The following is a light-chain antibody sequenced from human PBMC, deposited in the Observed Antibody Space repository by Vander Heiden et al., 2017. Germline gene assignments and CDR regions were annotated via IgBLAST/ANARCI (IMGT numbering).Light chain of an antibody. CDR1: VLAKKY. Sequence: SYALTQPSSVSVSPGQTARITCSGDVLAKKYARWFQQKPGQAPVVVIYKDSERPSGIPERFSGSSSGTTVTLTLSGDQVEDEADYYCYSAADNNVIFGGGTKLTVL. V-gene: IGLV3-27*01. CDR3: YSAADNNVI. J-gene: IGLJ2*01. CDR2: KDS.